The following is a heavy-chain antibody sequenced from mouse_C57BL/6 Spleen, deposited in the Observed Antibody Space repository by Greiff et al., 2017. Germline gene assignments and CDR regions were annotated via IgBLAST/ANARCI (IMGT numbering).Heavy chain of an antibody. J-gene: IGHJ4*01. CDR2: IDPNSGGT. D-gene: IGHD1-1*02. Sequence: VQLQQPGAELVKPGASVKLSCKASGYTFTSYWMHWVKQRPGRGLEWIGRIDPNSGGTKYNEKFKSQATLTVDKPSSTAYMQRSSLTSEDSAVYYCARYGSSLYAMDDWGPGTSVTVSS. CDR3: ARYGSSLYAMDD. CDR1: GYTFTSYW. V-gene: IGHV1-72*01.